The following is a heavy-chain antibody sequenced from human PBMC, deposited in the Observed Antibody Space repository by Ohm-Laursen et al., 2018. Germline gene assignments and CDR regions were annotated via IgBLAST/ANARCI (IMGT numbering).Heavy chain of an antibody. CDR3: ARERGNMDV. Sequence: GTLSLTCAVYGGSFSGYYWSWIRQPPGKGLEWIGEINHSGSTNYNPSLKSRVTISVDTSKNQFSLKLSSVTAADTAVYYCARERGNMDVWGQGTTVTVSS. CDR2: INHSGST. V-gene: IGHV4-34*01. CDR1: GGSFSGYY. J-gene: IGHJ6*02.